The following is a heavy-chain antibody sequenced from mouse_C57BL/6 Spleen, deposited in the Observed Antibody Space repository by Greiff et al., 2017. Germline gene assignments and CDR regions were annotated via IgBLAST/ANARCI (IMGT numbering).Heavy chain of an antibody. CDR2: INPNNGGT. CDR1: GYTFTDYN. Sequence: EVKLVESGPELVKPGASVKMSCKASGYTFTDYNMHWVKQSHGKSLEWIGYINPNNGGTSYNQKFKGKATLTVNKSSSTAYMELRSLTSEDSAVYYCARGVDYGSSYVHFDVWGTGTTVTVSS. V-gene: IGHV1-22*01. D-gene: IGHD1-1*01. J-gene: IGHJ1*03. CDR3: ARGVDYGSSYVHFDV.